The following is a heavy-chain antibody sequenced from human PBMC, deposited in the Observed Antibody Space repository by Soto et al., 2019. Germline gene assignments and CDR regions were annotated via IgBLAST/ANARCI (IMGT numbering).Heavy chain of an antibody. Sequence: QVQLVQSGAEVKKPGSSVKVSCKASGGTFSSYTISWVRQAPGQGLEWMGRIIPILGIANYAQKCQGRVTITADKSTGTAYMELSSLRSEDTAVYYCARDGGGVVVPAADWYFDLWGRGTLVTVSS. J-gene: IGHJ2*01. CDR3: ARDGGGVVVPAADWYFDL. D-gene: IGHD2-2*01. CDR1: GGTFSSYT. V-gene: IGHV1-69*08. CDR2: IIPILGIA.